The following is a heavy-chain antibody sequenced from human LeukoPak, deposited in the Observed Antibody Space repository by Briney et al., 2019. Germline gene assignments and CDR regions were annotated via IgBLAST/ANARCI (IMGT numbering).Heavy chain of an antibody. CDR2: IYHSGST. CDR3: ARISVVPAATPGLFDY. D-gene: IGHD2-2*01. J-gene: IGHJ4*02. Sequence: SETLSLTCAVSGYSTSSGYYWGWIRQPPGKGLEWIGSIYHSGSTYYNPSLKSRVTISVDTSKNQFSLKLSSVTAADTALYCCARISVVPAATPGLFDYWGQGTLVTVSS. V-gene: IGHV4-38-2*01. CDR1: GYSTSSGYY.